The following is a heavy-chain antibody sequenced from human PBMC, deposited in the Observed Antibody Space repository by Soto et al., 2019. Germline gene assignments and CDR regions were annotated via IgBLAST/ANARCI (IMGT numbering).Heavy chain of an antibody. Sequence: SETLSLTCTVSGGSVSSGSYYWSWIRQPPGKGLEWIGYIYYSGSTNYNPSLKSRVTISVDTSKNQFSLKLSSVTAADTAVYYCAIRDRLEVYSSSWYFVYGMDVWGQGTTVTVSS. V-gene: IGHV4-61*01. CDR2: IYYSGST. CDR3: AIRDRLEVYSSSWYFVYGMDV. D-gene: IGHD6-13*01. CDR1: GGSVSSGSYY. J-gene: IGHJ6*02.